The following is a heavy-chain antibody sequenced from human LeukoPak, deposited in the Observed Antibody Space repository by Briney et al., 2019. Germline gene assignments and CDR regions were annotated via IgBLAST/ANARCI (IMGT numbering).Heavy chain of an antibody. CDR1: GFTFSTYS. D-gene: IGHD3-9*01. CDR2: ISSSSSYI. V-gene: IGHV3-21*01. J-gene: IGHJ3*02. Sequence: PGGSLRLSCAASGFTFSTYSMNWVRQAPGKGLEWVSSISSSSSYIYYADSVKGRFTISRDNAKNSLYLQMNSLRAEDTAVYYCARVLTRGDAFDIWGQGTMVTVSS. CDR3: ARVLTRGDAFDI.